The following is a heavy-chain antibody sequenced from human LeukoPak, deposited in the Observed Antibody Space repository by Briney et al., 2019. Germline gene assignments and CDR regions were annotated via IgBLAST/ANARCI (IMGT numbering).Heavy chain of an antibody. Sequence: PGGSLRLSCAASGFTFSSYEMNWVRQAPGKGLEWVSYISSSGSTIYYADSVKGRFTISRDNSKSTLYLQMNSLRAEDTATYYCAKAAGGVCNSGDCYSRVFDYWGQGTLVTVSS. CDR3: AKAAGGVCNSGDCYSRVFDY. J-gene: IGHJ4*02. CDR2: ISSSGSTI. D-gene: IGHD2-21*02. V-gene: IGHV3-48*03. CDR1: GFTFSSYE.